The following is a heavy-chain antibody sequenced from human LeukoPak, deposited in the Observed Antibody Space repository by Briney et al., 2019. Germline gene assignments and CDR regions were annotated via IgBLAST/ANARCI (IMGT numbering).Heavy chain of an antibody. J-gene: IGHJ4*02. Sequence: ASVTVSCKASGYTFTGYYMHWVRQAPGQGLEWMGWINPNSGGTNYAQKFQGRVTMTRDTSISTAYMELSRLRSDDTAVYYCARVEAVAGPYYFDYWGQGTLVTVSS. D-gene: IGHD6-19*01. CDR1: GYTFTGYY. CDR2: INPNSGGT. CDR3: ARVEAVAGPYYFDY. V-gene: IGHV1-2*02.